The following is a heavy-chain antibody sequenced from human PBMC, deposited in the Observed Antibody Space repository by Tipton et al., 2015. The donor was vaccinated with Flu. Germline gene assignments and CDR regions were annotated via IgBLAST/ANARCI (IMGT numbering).Heavy chain of an antibody. CDR2: MHPDTDNT. CDR3: ARERRGWGRVADALDV. Sequence: QLVQSGAEVKSPGASVKVSCKASGYTFADHGVNWVRQAGGQGLEWLGWMHPDTDNTGYAQKFQGRVTFTKDSATNTLHMEMTSLTSEDTAVYYCARERRGWGRVADALDVWGQGTVVVVSS. V-gene: IGHV1-8*02. CDR1: GYTFADHG. J-gene: IGHJ3*01. D-gene: IGHD3-16*01.